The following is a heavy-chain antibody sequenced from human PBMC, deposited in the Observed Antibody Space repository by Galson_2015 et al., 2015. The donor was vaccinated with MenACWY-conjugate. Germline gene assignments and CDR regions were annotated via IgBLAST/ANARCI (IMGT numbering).Heavy chain of an antibody. J-gene: IGHJ3*02. D-gene: IGHD3-10*01. CDR1: GFTFSSYW. V-gene: IGHV3-7*03. CDR3: ARGRDRFGVARAFDI. CDR2: IKQDGSEK. Sequence: SLRLSCAASGFTFSSYWMSWVRQAPGKGLEWVANIKQDGSEKYYVDSVKGRFTISRDNAKNSLYLQMNSLRAEDTAVYYCARGRDRFGVARAFDIWGQGTMVTVSS.